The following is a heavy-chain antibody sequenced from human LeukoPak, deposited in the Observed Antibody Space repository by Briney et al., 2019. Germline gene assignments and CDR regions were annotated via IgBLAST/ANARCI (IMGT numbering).Heavy chain of an antibody. J-gene: IGHJ3*02. CDR2: INPNSGGT. Sequence: ASVKVSCKASGYTFTGYYMHWVRQAPGQGLEWMGLINPNSGGTNYAQKFQGWVTMTRDTSISTAYMELSRLRSDDTAVYYCARAAGVPAARYAFDIWGQGTMVTVSS. V-gene: IGHV1-2*04. D-gene: IGHD2-2*01. CDR3: ARAAGVPAARYAFDI. CDR1: GYTFTGYY.